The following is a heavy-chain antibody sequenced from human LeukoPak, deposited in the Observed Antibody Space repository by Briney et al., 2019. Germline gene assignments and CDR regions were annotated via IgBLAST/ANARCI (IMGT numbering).Heavy chain of an antibody. J-gene: IGHJ3*02. Sequence: ASVKVSCKASGYTFTSYYMHWVRQAPGQGLEGMGIINPSGGSTSYAQKFQGRVTMTRDTSTSKVYMELSRLRSEDTAVDYGARERGIYYYDSSVSGASEIWGQGTMVTVSS. CDR3: ARERGIYYYDSSVSGASEI. V-gene: IGHV1-46*01. CDR1: GYTFTSYY. D-gene: IGHD3-22*01. CDR2: INPSGGST.